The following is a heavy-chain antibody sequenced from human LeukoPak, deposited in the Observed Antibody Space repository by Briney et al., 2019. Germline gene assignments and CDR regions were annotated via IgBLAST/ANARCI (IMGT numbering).Heavy chain of an antibody. CDR2: ISSNGGST. CDR1: GFTFTTYA. CDR3: VGEYDILSGYYRLDY. Sequence: GGSLRLSCSASGFTFTTYAMHWVRQAPGKGLDYVSAISSNGGSTYYADSVKGRFTISRDNSKNTLYLQMSSLRAEDTAVYYCVGEYDILSGYYRLDYWGQGTLVTVSS. V-gene: IGHV3-64D*06. J-gene: IGHJ4*02. D-gene: IGHD3-9*01.